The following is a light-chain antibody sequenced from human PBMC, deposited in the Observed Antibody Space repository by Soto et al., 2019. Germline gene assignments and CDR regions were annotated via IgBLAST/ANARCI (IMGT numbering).Light chain of an antibody. CDR3: QQYNNWPPSIT. V-gene: IGKV3-15*01. J-gene: IGKJ5*01. CDR1: QSVSSN. Sequence: EIVMTQSPVTLSVSPWERATLSCRASQSVSSNLAWYQQKPGQAPRLLIFGASTRATGIPARFSGSGSGTEFTLTISSLQSEDFAVYYCQQYNNWPPSITFGQGTRLENK. CDR2: GAS.